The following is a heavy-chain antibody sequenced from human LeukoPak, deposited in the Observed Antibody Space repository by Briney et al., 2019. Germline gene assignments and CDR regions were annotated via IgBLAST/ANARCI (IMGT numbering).Heavy chain of an antibody. D-gene: IGHD6-13*01. Sequence: SGGSLRLSCAASGLTFDDYAMHWVRHAPGKGLEWVSGISWNSGSIGYPDSVKGRFTISRDNAKNSLYLQMNSLRAEDTALYYCAKDHSSSWYPLGYFDYWGQGTLVTVSS. CDR1: GLTFDDYA. V-gene: IGHV3-9*01. J-gene: IGHJ4*02. CDR3: AKDHSSSWYPLGYFDY. CDR2: ISWNSGSI.